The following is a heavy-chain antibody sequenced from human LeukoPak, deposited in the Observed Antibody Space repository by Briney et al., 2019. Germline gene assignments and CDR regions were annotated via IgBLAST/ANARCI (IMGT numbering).Heavy chain of an antibody. V-gene: IGHV4-4*07. CDR2: ICKSGTT. CDR1: GESINPYY. J-gene: IGHJ6*03. D-gene: IGHD2/OR15-2a*01. CDR3: ARSFLDYMDV. Sequence: PSETLSLTCTVSGESINPYYWNWIRQSAGKGLEWIGHICKSGTTNFNPSLTSRVTMSLDTSRNLFSLKLRSVTAADTAVYFCARSFLDYMDVWGKGTTVTVSS.